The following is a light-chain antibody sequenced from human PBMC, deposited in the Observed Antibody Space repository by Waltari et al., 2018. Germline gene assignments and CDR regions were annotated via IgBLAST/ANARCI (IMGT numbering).Light chain of an antibody. J-gene: IGLJ3*02. V-gene: IGLV3-1*01. CDR1: KLGNKY. CDR3: QAWDSNTAWV. CDR2: QDT. Sequence: SYELTQSPSVSVSPGQKASITCSGDKLGNKYSFWYQVKPGQSPVLVIYQDTKRPSGIPGRFSGSNSGKTATLTVSGTQAMDEADYFCQAWDSNTAWVFGGGTKLTVL.